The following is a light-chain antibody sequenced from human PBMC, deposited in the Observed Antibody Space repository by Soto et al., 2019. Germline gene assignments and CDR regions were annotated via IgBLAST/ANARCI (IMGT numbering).Light chain of an antibody. CDR2: YDS. CDR1: NIGSKS. V-gene: IGLV3-21*04. Sequence: SYELTQPPSVSVAPGKTARITCGGNNIGSKSVHWYQQKPGQAPVLVIYYDSDRPSGIPERFSGSNSGNTSTLTISRVEAGDEADYYCKVRDSSSDHPVFGGGTKVTVL. CDR3: KVRDSSSDHPV. J-gene: IGLJ3*02.